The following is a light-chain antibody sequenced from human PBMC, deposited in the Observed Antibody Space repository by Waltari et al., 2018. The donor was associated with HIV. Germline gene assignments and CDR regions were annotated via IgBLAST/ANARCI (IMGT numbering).Light chain of an antibody. CDR1: QAISTY. CDR2: VAS. CDR3: QQSNSSPQT. V-gene: IGKV1-39*01. J-gene: IGKJ1*01. Sequence: DIQLTQSPSSLSASVGDRVTITCRASQAISTYLKWYQQKPGKSPKLLIYVASTLQSGVPSRFIGMGSGTDFTLTISSLQPEDFAIYYCQQSNSSPQTFGQGTKLEIK.